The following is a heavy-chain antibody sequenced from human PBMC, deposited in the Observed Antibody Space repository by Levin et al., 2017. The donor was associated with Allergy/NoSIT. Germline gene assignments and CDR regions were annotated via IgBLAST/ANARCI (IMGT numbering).Heavy chain of an antibody. Sequence: PGGSLRLSCAASGFTFSHYWMSWVRQAPGKGLEGVANIKQEGSEKYYVDSVKGRFTISRDNAKNSLYLQMNSLRAEDTAVYYCARDWAYGDFFNWFDPWGQGTLVTVSS. CDR1: GFTFSHYW. J-gene: IGHJ5*02. V-gene: IGHV3-7*04. D-gene: IGHD4-17*01. CDR2: IKQEGSEK. CDR3: ARDWAYGDFFNWFDP.